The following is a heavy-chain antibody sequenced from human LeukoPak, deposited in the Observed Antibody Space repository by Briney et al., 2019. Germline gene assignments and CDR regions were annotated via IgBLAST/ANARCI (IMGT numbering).Heavy chain of an antibody. Sequence: GGSPRLSCAASGFTFSSYAMSWVRQAPGKGLEWVSAISGSGGSTYYADSVKGRFTISRDNSKNTLYLQMNSLRAEDTAVYYCARAVDTAMVHYGMDVWGQGTTVTVSS. V-gene: IGHV3-23*01. CDR3: ARAVDTAMVHYGMDV. J-gene: IGHJ6*02. CDR1: GFTFSSYA. CDR2: ISGSGGST. D-gene: IGHD5-18*01.